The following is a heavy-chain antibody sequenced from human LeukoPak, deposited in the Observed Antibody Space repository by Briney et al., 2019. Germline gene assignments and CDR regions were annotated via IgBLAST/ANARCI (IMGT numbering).Heavy chain of an antibody. J-gene: IGHJ4*02. D-gene: IGHD2-2*01. Sequence: GGSLRLSCAASGFTFSSYSMTWVRQAPGKGLEWVSSISSSDTYIYYADSVKGRFTISRDNAKNSLYLQMNSLRAEDTAVYYCARDTGFPQAGTTCYWDRGQGTLVTVSS. CDR3: ARDTGFPQAGTTCYWD. V-gene: IGHV3-21*01. CDR2: ISSSDTYI. CDR1: GFTFSSYS.